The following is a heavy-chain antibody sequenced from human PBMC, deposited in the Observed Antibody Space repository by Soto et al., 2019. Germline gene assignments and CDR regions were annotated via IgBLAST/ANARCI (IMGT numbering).Heavy chain of an antibody. D-gene: IGHD1-1*01. Sequence: GSLRLSCAASGFTFSSYWMSWFRQSPGKVLEWVANIKQDGSEKYYVDSVKGRFTISRDNAKNSLYLQMNSLRAEDTAVYYCARGGAAERIRTHYYYGMEVLGQGTTVNVSS. CDR2: IKQDGSEK. CDR3: ARGGAAERIRTHYYYGMEV. V-gene: IGHV3-7*01. J-gene: IGHJ6*01. CDR1: GFTFSSYW.